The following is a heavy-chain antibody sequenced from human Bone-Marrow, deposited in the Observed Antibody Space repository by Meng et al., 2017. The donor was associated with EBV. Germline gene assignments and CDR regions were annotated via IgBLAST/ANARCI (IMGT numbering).Heavy chain of an antibody. V-gene: IGHV3-11*01. Sequence: ARLVVSWGGFFKPGGALSLSCAASGLTFSYYYMSWIRQAPGKGVDWVSYISSSGSTIYYADSVKGRFTISRDNAKNSLYLQMNSLRAEDTAVYFCAREYIDAWFDPWGQGTLVTVSS. CDR3: AREYIDAWFDP. D-gene: IGHD3-9*01. CDR2: ISSSGSTI. J-gene: IGHJ5*02. CDR1: GLTFSYYY.